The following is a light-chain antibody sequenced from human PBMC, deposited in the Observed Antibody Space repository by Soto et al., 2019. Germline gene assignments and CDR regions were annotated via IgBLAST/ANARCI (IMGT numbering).Light chain of an antibody. Sequence: EIVLTQSPGTLSLSPGERATLSCRASQSVSSSYLAWYQQKPGQAPRLLIYGASSRATGIPDRFSGSGSGTDFTLTISRLEPEYFAVYYCQQYGGSPPMYTFGQGTKLAIK. CDR1: QSVSSSY. CDR2: GAS. CDR3: QQYGGSPPMYT. V-gene: IGKV3-20*01. J-gene: IGKJ2*01.